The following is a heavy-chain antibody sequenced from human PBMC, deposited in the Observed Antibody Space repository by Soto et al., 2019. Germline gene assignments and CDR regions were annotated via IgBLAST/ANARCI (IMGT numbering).Heavy chain of an antibody. CDR1: GGTFSSYA. Sequence: ASVKVSCKASGGTFSSYAISWVRQAPGQGLEWMGGIIPIFGTANYAQKFQGRVTITADESTSTAYMELSSLRSEDTAVYYCARAYYYDSSGLLNWFDPWGQGTLVTVSS. CDR3: ARAYYYDSSGLLNWFDP. J-gene: IGHJ5*02. CDR2: IIPIFGTA. V-gene: IGHV1-69*13. D-gene: IGHD3-22*01.